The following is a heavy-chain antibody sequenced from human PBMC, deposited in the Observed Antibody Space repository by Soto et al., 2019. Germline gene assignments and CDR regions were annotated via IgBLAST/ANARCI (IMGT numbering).Heavy chain of an antibody. Sequence: PSETLSLTCGVSGGTIRSPDWWTWVRQPPGKGLEWIGEIFQSGSTNYTPSLESRVTISVDKSKNQFSLTLTSVTAADTAVYFCARYRREAVAGYTLDNWGQGILVTVSS. J-gene: IGHJ4*02. CDR1: GGTIRSPDW. D-gene: IGHD6-13*01. V-gene: IGHV4-4*02. CDR2: IFQSGST. CDR3: ARYRREAVAGYTLDN.